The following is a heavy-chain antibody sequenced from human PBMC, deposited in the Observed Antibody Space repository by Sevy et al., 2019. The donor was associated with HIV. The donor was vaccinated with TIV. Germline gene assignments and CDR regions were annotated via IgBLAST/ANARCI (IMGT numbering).Heavy chain of an antibody. CDR2: INPNSGGT. CDR1: GYTFTGYY. Sequence: ASVKVSCKASGYTFTGYYMHWVRQAPGQGLEWMGWINPNSGGTNYAQTFQGRVTMTRDTSISTAYMELSRLRSDDTAVYYCARAYFIGYYYDSSGYLDYWGQGTLVTVSS. D-gene: IGHD3-22*01. V-gene: IGHV1-2*02. J-gene: IGHJ4*02. CDR3: ARAYFIGYYYDSSGYLDY.